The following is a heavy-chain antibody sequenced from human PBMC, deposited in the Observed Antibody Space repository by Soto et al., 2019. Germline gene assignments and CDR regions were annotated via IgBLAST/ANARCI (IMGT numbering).Heavy chain of an antibody. V-gene: IGHV3-33*01. CDR3: AREQWLRFSYYYYGMDV. J-gene: IGHJ6*02. Sequence: PGGSLRLSCAASGFTFSSYGMHWVRQAPGKGLEWVAVIWYDGSNKYYADSVKGRFTISRDNSKNTLYLQMNSPRAEDTAVYYCAREQWLRFSYYYYGMDVWGQGTTVTVSS. D-gene: IGHD5-12*01. CDR2: IWYDGSNK. CDR1: GFTFSSYG.